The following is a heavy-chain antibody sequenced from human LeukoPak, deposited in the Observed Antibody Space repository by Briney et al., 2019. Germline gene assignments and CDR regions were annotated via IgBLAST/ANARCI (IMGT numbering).Heavy chain of an antibody. Sequence: GGSLRLSCAASGFTFSSYEMNWVRQAPGKGLEWVSYISSSGSTIYYADSVKGRFTISRDNAKNSLYLQMNSLRAEDTAVYYCARVQGPYGVVVVAATQRPRPRVVTATGFAFDIWGQGTMVTVSS. V-gene: IGHV3-48*03. J-gene: IGHJ3*02. CDR1: GFTFSSYE. D-gene: IGHD2-15*01. CDR2: ISSSGSTI. CDR3: ARVQGPYGVVVVAATQRPRPRVVTATGFAFDI.